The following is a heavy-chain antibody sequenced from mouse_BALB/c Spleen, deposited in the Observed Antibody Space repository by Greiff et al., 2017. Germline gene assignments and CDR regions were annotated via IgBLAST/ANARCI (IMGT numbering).Heavy chain of an antibody. CDR2: INSNGGST. J-gene: IGHJ4*01. Sequence: EVKVEESGGGLVQPGGSLKLSCAASGFTFSSYGMSWVRQTPDKRLELVATINSNGGSTYYPDSVKGRFTISRDNAKNTLYLQMSSLKSEDTAMYYCAREGGNYVYAMDYWGQGTSVTVSS. CDR1: GFTFSSYG. V-gene: IGHV5-6-3*01. D-gene: IGHD2-1*01. CDR3: AREGGNYVYAMDY.